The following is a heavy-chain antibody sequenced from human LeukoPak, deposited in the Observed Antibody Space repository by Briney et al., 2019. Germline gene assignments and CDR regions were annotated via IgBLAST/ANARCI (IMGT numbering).Heavy chain of an antibody. CDR1: GGSVSSGNYY. CDR3: AAMIGYFDY. D-gene: IGHD3-22*01. CDR2: MYTSGST. V-gene: IGHV4-61*02. J-gene: IGHJ4*02. Sequence: SQTLSLTCTVSGGSVSSGNYYWSWIRQPAGKALEWIGRMYTSGSTNYNPSLKSRVTISRDTSKNQFSLKLNSVTAADTAVYYCAAMIGYFDYWGQGTLVTVSS.